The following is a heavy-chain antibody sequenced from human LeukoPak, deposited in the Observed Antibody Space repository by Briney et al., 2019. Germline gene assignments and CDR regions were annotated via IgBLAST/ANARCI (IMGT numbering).Heavy chain of an antibody. CDR2: INPNSGGT. CDR1: GYTFTGYY. J-gene: IGHJ3*02. D-gene: IGHD4-23*01. CDR3: ASSTTVVTRGAFDI. Sequence: LGASVKVSCKASGYTFTGYYMHCVRQAPGQGLEWMGWINPNSGGTNYAQKFQGRVTMTRDTSISTAYMELSRLRSDDTAVYYCASSTTVVTRGAFDIWGQGTMVTVSS. V-gene: IGHV1-2*03.